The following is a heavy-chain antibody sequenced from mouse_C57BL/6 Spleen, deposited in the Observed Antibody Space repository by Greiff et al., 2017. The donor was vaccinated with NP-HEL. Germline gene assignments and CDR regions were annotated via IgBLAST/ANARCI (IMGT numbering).Heavy chain of an antibody. V-gene: IGHV1-26*01. D-gene: IGHD2-5*01. CDR2: INPNNGGT. CDR3: ERYAPYYSNYVGDFDV. J-gene: IGHJ1*03. Sequence: VQLQQSGPELVKPGASVKISCKASGYTFTDYYMNWVKQSHGKSLEWIGDINPNNGGTSYNQKFKGKATLTVDKPSSTAYMALRSMTSEDSAVYYCERYAPYYSNYVGDFDVWGTGTTVTVSS. CDR1: GYTFTDYY.